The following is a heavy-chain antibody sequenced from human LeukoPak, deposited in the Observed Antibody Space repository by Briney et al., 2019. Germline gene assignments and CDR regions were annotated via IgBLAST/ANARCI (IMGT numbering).Heavy chain of an antibody. Sequence: ASVKVSCKASGYTFTSYYMHWVRQAPGQGLEWMGIINPSGGSTSYAQKFQGRITMTRDTSTSTVYMELSSLRSEDTAVYYCARDRWEVVIKGFNYYYYGMDVWGQGTTVTVSS. CDR3: ARDRWEVVIKGFNYYYYGMDV. D-gene: IGHD3-22*01. CDR2: INPSGGST. V-gene: IGHV1-46*01. CDR1: GYTFTSYY. J-gene: IGHJ6*02.